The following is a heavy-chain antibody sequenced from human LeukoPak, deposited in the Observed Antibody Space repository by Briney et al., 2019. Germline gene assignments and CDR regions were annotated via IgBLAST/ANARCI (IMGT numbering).Heavy chain of an antibody. CDR3: ARTSYSGYPGGYYMDV. Sequence: GGSLRLSCAASGFTFSSYAMSWVRQAPGKGLEWVSAISGSGGSTYYADSVKGRFTISRDNSKNTLHLQMNSLRAEDTAVYYCARTSYSGYPGGYYMDVWGKGTTVTVSS. D-gene: IGHD5-12*01. CDR1: GFTFSSYA. J-gene: IGHJ6*03. CDR2: ISGSGGST. V-gene: IGHV3-23*01.